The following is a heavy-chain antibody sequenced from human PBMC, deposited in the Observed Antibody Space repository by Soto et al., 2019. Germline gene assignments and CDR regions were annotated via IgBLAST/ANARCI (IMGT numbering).Heavy chain of an antibody. CDR3: ARDKRDLRFLEWSYYFDY. CDR2: ISYDGSNK. Sequence: GGSLRLSCAASGFTFSSYAMHWVRQAPGKGLEWVALISYDGSNKYYADSVKGRLTISRDNSKNTLYLQMNSLRAEDTAVYYCARDKRDLRFLEWSYYFDYWGQGTLVTVSS. CDR1: GFTFSSYA. V-gene: IGHV3-30-3*01. J-gene: IGHJ4*02. D-gene: IGHD3-3*01.